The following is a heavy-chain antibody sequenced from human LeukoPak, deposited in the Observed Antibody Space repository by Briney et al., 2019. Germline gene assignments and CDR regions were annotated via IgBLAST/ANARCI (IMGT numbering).Heavy chain of an antibody. CDR3: ARGAGEAQWHGLLWFGDNWFDP. J-gene: IGHJ5*02. Sequence: ASVKVSCKASGYTFTDYYMHWVRQAPGQGLEWMGWINPKSGGTNYVQKFQGRVTMTRDTSISTAYMELSRLRSDDTAVYYCARGAGEAQWHGLLWFGDNWFDPWGQGTLVTVSS. D-gene: IGHD3-10*01. V-gene: IGHV1-2*02. CDR1: GYTFTDYY. CDR2: INPKSGGT.